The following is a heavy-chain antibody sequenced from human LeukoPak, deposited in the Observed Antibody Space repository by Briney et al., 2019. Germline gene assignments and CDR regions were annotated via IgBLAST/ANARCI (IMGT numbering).Heavy chain of an antibody. D-gene: IGHD5-24*01. J-gene: IGHJ4*02. Sequence: PGGSLRLSCAASGFTFSSYWMSWVRQAPGKGLEWVANIKQDGSEKYYVDSVKGRFTISRDNAKNSLYLQMNSLRAGDTAVYYCARVLLEMATIGDFGYWGQGTLVTVSS. CDR2: IKQDGSEK. CDR1: GFTFSSYW. CDR3: ARVLLEMATIGDFGY. V-gene: IGHV3-7*01.